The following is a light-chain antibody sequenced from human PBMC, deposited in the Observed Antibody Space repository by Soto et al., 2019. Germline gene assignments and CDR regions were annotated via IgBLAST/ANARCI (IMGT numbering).Light chain of an antibody. V-gene: IGKV3-15*01. CDR1: QTISND. J-gene: IGKJ4*01. CDR3: QQNNKWPPVN. Sequence: EVVMTQSPATASVSPGEGVTLSCRASQTISNDLAWYQQKPVQTPRLLIYGASTRATGVTARFSGGGSGTEFTLTISSLQSEDSAFYYCQQNNKWPPVNFRGGTKVEIK. CDR2: GAS.